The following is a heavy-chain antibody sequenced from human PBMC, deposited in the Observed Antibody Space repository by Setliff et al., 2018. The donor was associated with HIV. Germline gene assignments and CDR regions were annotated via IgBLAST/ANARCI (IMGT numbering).Heavy chain of an antibody. V-gene: IGHV4-61*09. CDR1: GGSISSGGYY. CDR2: IYTSGKT. Sequence: SETLSLTCTVSGGSISSGGYYWSWIRQPAGKGLEWIGHIYTSGKTHYSPSLKSRITISADTSKNQLSLNLSSVTAADTAVYYCARAAYSGTYLWEPATDLWGRGTLVTVSS. D-gene: IGHD1-26*01. J-gene: IGHJ2*01. CDR3: ARAAYSGTYLWEPATDL.